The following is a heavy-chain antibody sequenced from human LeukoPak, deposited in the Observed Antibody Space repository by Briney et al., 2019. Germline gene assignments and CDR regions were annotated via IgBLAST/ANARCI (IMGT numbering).Heavy chain of an antibody. Sequence: ASVKVSCKASGYTFTNYYMHWVRQAPGQGLEWMGIINPSGGSTIYAQKFQGRVTMARDTSTSTVYMELSSLRSEDTAVYYCARGTGLKAFDIWGQGTMVTVSS. D-gene: IGHD3-10*01. CDR2: INPSGGST. J-gene: IGHJ3*02. CDR3: ARGTGLKAFDI. V-gene: IGHV1-46*01. CDR1: GYTFTNYY.